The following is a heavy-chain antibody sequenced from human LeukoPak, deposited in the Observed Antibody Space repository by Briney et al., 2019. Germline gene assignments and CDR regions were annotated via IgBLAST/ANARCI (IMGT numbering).Heavy chain of an antibody. J-gene: IGHJ4*02. D-gene: IGHD6-6*01. CDR3: ARDIASHYYDY. CDR2: IWYDGGNQ. CDR1: GFTFKNYG. V-gene: IGHV3-33*01. Sequence: GGSLRLSCAASGFTFKNYGMHWVRQAPGKGLEWVAVIWYDGGNQYYVDSVKGRFTISRDNSKNTMYLQMNSLRAEDTAMYYCARDIASHYYDYWGQGTLVTVSS.